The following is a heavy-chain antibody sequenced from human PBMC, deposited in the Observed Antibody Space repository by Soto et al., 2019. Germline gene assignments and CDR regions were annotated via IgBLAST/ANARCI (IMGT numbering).Heavy chain of an antibody. D-gene: IGHD2-21*02. CDR2: IIPIFGTA. J-gene: IGHJ4*02. CDR3: ARQRTSVVTQAYFDV. CDR1: GGTFSSYA. V-gene: IGHV1-69*13. Sequence: SVKVSCKASGGTFSSYAISWVRQAPGQGLEWMGGIIPIFGTANYAQKFQGRVTITADESTSTAYMELSSLRSEDTAVYYCARQRTSVVTQAYFDVWGPGSLVTVSS.